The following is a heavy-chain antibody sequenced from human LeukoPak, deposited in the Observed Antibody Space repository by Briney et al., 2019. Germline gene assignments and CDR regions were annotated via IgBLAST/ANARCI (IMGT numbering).Heavy chain of an antibody. J-gene: IGHJ4*02. D-gene: IGHD4-23*01. Sequence: GGSLRLSCAASGFTFSDYYMSWIRQAPGKGLEWVSYISSSGSTIYYADSVKGRFTISRDDAKNSLYLQMNSLRAEDTAVYYCAREVVTIWGYFDYWGQGTLVTVSS. CDR3: AREVVTIWGYFDY. V-gene: IGHV3-11*01. CDR2: ISSSGSTI. CDR1: GFTFSDYY.